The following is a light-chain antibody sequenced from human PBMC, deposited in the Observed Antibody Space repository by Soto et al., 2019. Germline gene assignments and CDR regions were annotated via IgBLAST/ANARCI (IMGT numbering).Light chain of an antibody. V-gene: IGKV3-15*01. CDR2: GAS. J-gene: IGKJ1*01. CDR1: QSVSSN. CDR3: QQYNNWPPWT. Sequence: EIVMTQSPATLSVSPGERATLSCRASQSVSSNLAWYQQKPGQAPRLLIYGASTTATGIPARFSGSGSGTEFTLTISSLQSEDFATYYCQQYNNWPPWTFGQGPKVDI.